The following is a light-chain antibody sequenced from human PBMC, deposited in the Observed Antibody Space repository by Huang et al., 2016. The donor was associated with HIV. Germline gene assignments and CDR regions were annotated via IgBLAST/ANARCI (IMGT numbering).Light chain of an antibody. CDR3: MQSLQVPPT. CDR2: EVS. J-gene: IGKJ1*01. Sequence: DIVMTQAPLSLSVTPGQPASISCKSSQSLLHSDGKTYLSWYLQKPGQPPQLLIYEVSNRFSGVPDVVSCGGSGTHFALKISRVDAEDVGVYYCMQSLQVPPTFGQGTKVEIK. CDR1: QSLLHSDGKTY. V-gene: IGKV2D-29*01.